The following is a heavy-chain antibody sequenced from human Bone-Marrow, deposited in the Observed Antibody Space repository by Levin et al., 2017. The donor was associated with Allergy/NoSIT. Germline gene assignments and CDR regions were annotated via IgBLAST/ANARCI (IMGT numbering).Heavy chain of an antibody. CDR1: GFTFRNYA. J-gene: IGHJ4*02. Sequence: GGSLRLSCAASGFTFRNYAMTWVRQAPGKGLEWVSGITGNGGNTYYAVSVEGRFTISRDNSKNTLYLQMNSLRAEDTAVYYCAKEGTATTYYYWGQGTLVTVSS. CDR2: ITGNGGNT. CDR3: AKEGTATTYYY. D-gene: IGHD4-17*01. V-gene: IGHV3-23*01.